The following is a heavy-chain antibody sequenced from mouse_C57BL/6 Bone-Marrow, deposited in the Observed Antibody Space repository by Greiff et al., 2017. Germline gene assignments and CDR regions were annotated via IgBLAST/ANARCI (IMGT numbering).Heavy chain of an antibody. CDR3: ASSLLLLHGSHFDD. Sequence: QVQLQQPGTELVKPGASVKLSCTASGYTFTSYWMHWVKQRPGQGLEWIGNINPSNGGTNYNEKFKSKATLTVDKSSSTTYMRLSSLTSEDSAVYYCASSLLLLHGSHFDDWGQGTTLTVSS. CDR1: GYTFTSYW. CDR2: INPSNGGT. V-gene: IGHV1-53*01. D-gene: IGHD1-1*01. J-gene: IGHJ2*01.